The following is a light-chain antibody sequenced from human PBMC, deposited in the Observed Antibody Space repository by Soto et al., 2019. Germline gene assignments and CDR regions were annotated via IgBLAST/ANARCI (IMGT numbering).Light chain of an antibody. CDR1: SSDVGSYNL. J-gene: IGLJ1*01. CDR2: EGS. V-gene: IGLV2-23*01. CDR3: CSYAGSSTSYV. Sequence: QSAVTQPASVYGSPGQSITISCTGTSSDVGSYNLVSWYQQHPGKAPKLMIYEGSKRPSGVSNRFSGSKSGNTASLTISGLQAEDEADYYCCSYAGSSTSYVFGTGTKVTVL.